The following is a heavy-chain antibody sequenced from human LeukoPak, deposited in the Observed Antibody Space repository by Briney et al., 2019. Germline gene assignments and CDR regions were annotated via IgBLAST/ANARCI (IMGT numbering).Heavy chain of an antibody. Sequence: PSETLSLTCIVSGASISSGSGYYWGWIRQPPGKGLEWIGSIYYSGSTNYNPSLKSRVTISVDTSKNQFSLKLSSVTAADTAVYYCARDYGSGWYYFDFWGQGTLVTVSS. V-gene: IGHV4-39*07. J-gene: IGHJ4*02. CDR2: IYYSGST. CDR1: GASISSGSGYY. CDR3: ARDYGSGWYYFDF. D-gene: IGHD6-19*01.